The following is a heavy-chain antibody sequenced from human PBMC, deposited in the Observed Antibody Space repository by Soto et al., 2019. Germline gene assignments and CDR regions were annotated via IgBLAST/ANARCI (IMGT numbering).Heavy chain of an antibody. V-gene: IGHV4-61*01. CDR2: IFYSGST. CDR1: GGSVSSGSYY. Sequence: PSEPLSLTCTVSGGSVSSGSYYWSWIRQPPGKGLEWIGYIFYSGSTNYNPSLKSRVTISVDTSKNLFSLKLSSVTASDTAVYYCARGTSGYDFFYWGQGTLVTVSS. D-gene: IGHD5-12*01. CDR3: ARGTSGYDFFY. J-gene: IGHJ4*02.